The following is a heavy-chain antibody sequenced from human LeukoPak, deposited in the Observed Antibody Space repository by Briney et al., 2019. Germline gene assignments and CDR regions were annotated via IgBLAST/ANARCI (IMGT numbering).Heavy chain of an antibody. J-gene: IGHJ5*02. V-gene: IGHV4-34*01. CDR1: GGSFSGYY. CDR2: INHSGST. Sequence: SETLSLTCAVYGGSFSGYYWSWIRQPPGKGLEWIGEINHSGSTNYNPSLKSRVTISVDTSKNQFSLKLSSVTAADTAVYYCARILRNWFDPWGQGTLVIVSS. CDR3: ARILRNWFDP.